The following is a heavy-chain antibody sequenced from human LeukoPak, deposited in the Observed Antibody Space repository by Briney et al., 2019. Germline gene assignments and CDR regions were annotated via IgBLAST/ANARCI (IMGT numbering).Heavy chain of an antibody. D-gene: IGHD1-20*01. CDR2: INHSGST. CDR1: GGSISSSSYY. CDR3: AVNWNQYDY. J-gene: IGHJ4*02. V-gene: IGHV4-39*07. Sequence: SETLSLTCTVSGGSISSSSYYWGWIRQPPGKGLEWIGEINHSGSTNYNPSLKSRVTISVDTSKNQFSLKLSSVTAADTAVYYCAVNWNQYDYWGQGTLVTVSS.